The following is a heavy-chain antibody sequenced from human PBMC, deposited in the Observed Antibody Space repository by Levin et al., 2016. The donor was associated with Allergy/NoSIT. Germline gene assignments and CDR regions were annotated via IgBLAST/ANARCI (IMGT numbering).Heavy chain of an antibody. V-gene: IGHV3-7*04. J-gene: IGHJ4*02. D-gene: IGHD3-3*01. CDR2: IKQDGSEK. CDR3: ARDLRSITIFGVVWGY. Sequence: VRQMPGKGLEWVANIKQDGSEKYYVDSVKGRFTISRDNAKNSLYLQMNSLRAEDTAVYYCARDLRSITIFGVVWGYWGQGTLVTVSS.